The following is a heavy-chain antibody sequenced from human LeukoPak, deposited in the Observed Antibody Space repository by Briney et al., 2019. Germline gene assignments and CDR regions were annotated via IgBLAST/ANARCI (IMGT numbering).Heavy chain of an antibody. Sequence: GGSLRLSCAASGFTFSSYAMNWVRQAPGRGLEWVSTLSGSGGSTFYADSVKGRFTISRDNSKNTVYLHMNSLRAEDTAVYYCARDHRYYDSSGYKGNAFDIWGQGTMVTVSS. CDR2: LSGSGGST. CDR1: GFTFSSYA. D-gene: IGHD3-22*01. V-gene: IGHV3-23*01. CDR3: ARDHRYYDSSGYKGNAFDI. J-gene: IGHJ3*02.